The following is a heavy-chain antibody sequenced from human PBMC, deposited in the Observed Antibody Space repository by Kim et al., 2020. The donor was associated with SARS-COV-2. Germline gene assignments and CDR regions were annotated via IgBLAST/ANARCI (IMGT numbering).Heavy chain of an antibody. CDR1: GFTFSNYG. J-gene: IGHJ4*02. D-gene: IGHD1-1*01. Sequence: GGSLRLSCAASGFTFSNYGMHWVRQAPGKGLEWVAFISYDGSNKYYADSVKGRFTISRDSSKNTLSLQMNSLSAEDTAVYYCARGGKGLVDYWGQGTLVTVSS. CDR3: ARGGKGLVDY. CDR2: ISYDGSNK. V-gene: IGHV3-30*03.